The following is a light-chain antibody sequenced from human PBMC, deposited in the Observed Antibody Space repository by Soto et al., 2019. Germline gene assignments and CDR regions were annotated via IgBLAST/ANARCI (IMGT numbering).Light chain of an antibody. CDR2: GNN. J-gene: IGLJ2*01. Sequence: QAVLTQPPSVSGAPGQRVTISCTGSSSNIWAGYEVHWYQQFPGTAPKLLIYGNNNRPSGVPDRFSGSRSDTSASLAITGLQAEDEADYYCQSYDSSLSASVFGGGTKLTVL. CDR1: SSNIWAGYE. CDR3: QSYDSSLSASV. V-gene: IGLV1-40*01.